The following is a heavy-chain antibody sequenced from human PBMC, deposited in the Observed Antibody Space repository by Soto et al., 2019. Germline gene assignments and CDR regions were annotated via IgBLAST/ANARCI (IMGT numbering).Heavy chain of an antibody. CDR2: IYWDDDK. D-gene: IGHD5-12*01. Sequence: SGPTLVNPTQTLTLTCTFSGFSLSTSGVGVGWIRQPPGKALEWLALIYWDDDKRYSPSLKSRLTITKDTSKNQVVLTMTNMDPVDTATYYCAHSDSVATIPFPLNFDYWGQGTLVPVSS. CDR3: AHSDSVATIPFPLNFDY. J-gene: IGHJ4*02. CDR1: GFSLSTSGVG. V-gene: IGHV2-5*02.